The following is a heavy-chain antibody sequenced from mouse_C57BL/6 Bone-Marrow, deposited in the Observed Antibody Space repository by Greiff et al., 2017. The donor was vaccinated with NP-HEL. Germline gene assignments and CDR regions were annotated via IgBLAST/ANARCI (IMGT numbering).Heavy chain of an antibody. D-gene: IGHD1-1*01. Sequence: QVQLQQPGAELVKPGASVKLSCKASGYTFTSYWMHWVKQRPGRGLEWIGRIDPYSGGTKYNEKFKSKATLTVDKSSSTAYMQLSSLTSEDSAVYYCARGNYYYGSSPDYWGQGTTLTVSA. CDR3: ARGNYYYGSSPDY. J-gene: IGHJ2*01. CDR1: GYTFTSYW. CDR2: IDPYSGGT. V-gene: IGHV1-72*01.